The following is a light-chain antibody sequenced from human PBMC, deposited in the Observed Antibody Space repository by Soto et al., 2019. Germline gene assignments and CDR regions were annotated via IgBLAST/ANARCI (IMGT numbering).Light chain of an antibody. Sequence: QSALTQPASVSGSPGQSITISCTGTSSDVGGYNYVSWYQQHPGKAPKLMIYEVSNRPSGVSNRFSGSKSGNTASLTISGLQAEDEAHYYCSSYTSRSTLNFVFGTGTKV. CDR3: SSYTSRSTLNFV. CDR1: SSDVGGYNY. V-gene: IGLV2-14*01. CDR2: EVS. J-gene: IGLJ1*01.